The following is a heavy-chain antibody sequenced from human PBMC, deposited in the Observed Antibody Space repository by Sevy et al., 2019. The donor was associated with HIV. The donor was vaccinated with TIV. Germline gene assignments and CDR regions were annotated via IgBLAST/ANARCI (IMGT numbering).Heavy chain of an antibody. J-gene: IGHJ6*02. D-gene: IGHD2-8*02. CDR2: VSSSSTYI. CDR3: ARDLCTGGVCPRWGYCYYGMDV. Sequence: GGSLRLSCAASGFMFSTYSMNWVRQAPGKGLEWVSSVSSSSTYIYYADSMKGRFTISRDNAKNSLYLQMNSLRAEDTAVYYCARDLCTGGVCPRWGYCYYGMDVWGQGTTVTVSS. V-gene: IGHV3-21*01. CDR1: GFMFSTYS.